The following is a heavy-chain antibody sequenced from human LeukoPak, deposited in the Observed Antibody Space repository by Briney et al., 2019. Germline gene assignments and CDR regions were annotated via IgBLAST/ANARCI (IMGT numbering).Heavy chain of an antibody. CDR3: ARASSADAFDI. D-gene: IGHD3-22*01. V-gene: IGHV4-39*07. Sequence: SETLSLTCTVSGGSISSSSYYWGWIRQPPGKGLEWIGSIYYGGSTYYNPSLKSRVTISVDTSKNQFSLKLSSVTAADTAVYYCARASSADAFDIWGQGTMVTVSS. J-gene: IGHJ3*02. CDR2: IYYGGST. CDR1: GGSISSSSYY.